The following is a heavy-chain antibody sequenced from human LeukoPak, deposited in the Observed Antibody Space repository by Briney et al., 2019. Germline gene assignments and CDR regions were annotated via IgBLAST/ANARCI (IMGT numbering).Heavy chain of an antibody. Sequence: GASVKVSCKASGYTFTSYAMNWVRQAPGQGLEWMGWISAYNGNTNYAQKLQGRVTMTTDTSTSTAYMELRSLRSDDTAVYYCARALIVLMVYVDWGQGTLVTVSS. D-gene: IGHD2-8*01. V-gene: IGHV1-18*01. CDR1: GYTFTSYA. CDR3: ARALIVLMVYVD. J-gene: IGHJ4*02. CDR2: ISAYNGNT.